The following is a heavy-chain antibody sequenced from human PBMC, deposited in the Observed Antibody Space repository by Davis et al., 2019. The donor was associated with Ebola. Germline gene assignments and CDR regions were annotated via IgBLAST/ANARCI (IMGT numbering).Heavy chain of an antibody. CDR3: ARSFITYYYDSSGYYY. CDR1: GGSISSGGYY. V-gene: IGHV4-31*03. J-gene: IGHJ4*02. D-gene: IGHD3-22*01. Sequence: LRLSCTVSGGSISSGGYYWSWIRQHPGKGLEWIGYIYYSGSTYYNPSLKSRVTISVDTSKNQFSLKLSSVTAADTAVYYCARSFITYYYDSSGYYYWGQGTLVTVSS. CDR2: IYYSGST.